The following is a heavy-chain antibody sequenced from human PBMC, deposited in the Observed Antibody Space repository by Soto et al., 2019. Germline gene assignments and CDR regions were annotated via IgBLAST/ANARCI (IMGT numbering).Heavy chain of an antibody. D-gene: IGHD6-13*01. J-gene: IGHJ6*02. CDR3: ARADSSSWYFYYYYGMDV. Sequence: GGSLRLFCAASGFTFSSYWMHWVRQAPGKGLVWVSRINSDGSSTSYADSVKGRFTISRDNAKNTLYLQMNSLRAEDTAVYYCARADSSSWYFYYYYGMDVWGQGTTVTVSS. CDR1: GFTFSSYW. V-gene: IGHV3-74*01. CDR2: INSDGSST.